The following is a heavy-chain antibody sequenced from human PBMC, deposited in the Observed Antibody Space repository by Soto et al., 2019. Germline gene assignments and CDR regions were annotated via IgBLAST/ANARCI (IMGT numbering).Heavy chain of an antibody. CDR3: XXXXNGAFFVY. D-gene: IGHD2-8*01. J-gene: IGHJ4*02. CDR1: GFTFSNYY. V-gene: IGHV3-11*01. CDR2: ISSRASTI. Sequence: QVQLVESGGGLVKPGGSLRLSCAASGFTFSNYYMSWIRQAPGKGLGWVSYISSRASTIFYADSVKGLFTISRDNVKXXXXXXXXXXXXXXXXXXXXXXXXNGAFFVYWGQGILV.